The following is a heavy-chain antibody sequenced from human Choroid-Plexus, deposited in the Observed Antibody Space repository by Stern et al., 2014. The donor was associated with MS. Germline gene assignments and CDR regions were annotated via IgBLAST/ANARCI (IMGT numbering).Heavy chain of an antibody. V-gene: IGHV3-30*18. D-gene: IGHD2/OR15-2a*01. CDR3: AKDRQYLTYFFDH. CDR1: GFTFGSCA. CDR2: VSYDGRNK. Sequence: VQLEESGGGVVQPGRPLSLSCVASGFTFGSCAMHWVRQAPGNGLDWVAGVSYDGRNKYYADSVKGRFTISRDNSQNNLYMQMSSLRPEDTAVYYCAKDRQYLTYFFDHWGQGSLVTVSS. J-gene: IGHJ5*02.